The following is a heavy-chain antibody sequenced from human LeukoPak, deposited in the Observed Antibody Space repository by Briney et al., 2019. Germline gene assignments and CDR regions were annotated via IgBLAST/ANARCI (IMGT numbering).Heavy chain of an antibody. Sequence: SETLSLTCTVSGGSISSNYWSWIRQPAGKGLEWIGRIYLSGSTNYNPSLKSRVTMSLDTSKNQFSLKMRSMTAADTAVYYCARDEGSGSYAWDYWGQGTLVTVSS. CDR2: IYLSGST. J-gene: IGHJ4*02. V-gene: IGHV4-4*07. CDR1: GGSISSNY. CDR3: ARDEGSGSYAWDY. D-gene: IGHD1-26*01.